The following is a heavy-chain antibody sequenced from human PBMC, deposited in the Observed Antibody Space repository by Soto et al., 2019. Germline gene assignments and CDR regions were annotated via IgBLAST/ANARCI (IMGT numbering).Heavy chain of an antibody. J-gene: IGHJ4*02. CDR3: ASDYYNGSGPWY. Sequence: QVQLVQSGAEVKKPGASVKVSCKASGYTFTSYGISWVRQAPGQGLEWMGWISAYNGNTNYAQKVQGRVTMTTDTSPSTADMELRSLLSDDTAVYYCASDYYNGSGPWYWGQGKLVTVSS. CDR2: ISAYNGNT. CDR1: GYTFTSYG. V-gene: IGHV1-18*01. D-gene: IGHD3-10*01.